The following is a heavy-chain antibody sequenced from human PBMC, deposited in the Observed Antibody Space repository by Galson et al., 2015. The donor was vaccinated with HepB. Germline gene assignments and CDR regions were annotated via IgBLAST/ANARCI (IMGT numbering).Heavy chain of an antibody. CDR1: GFSFGDYA. Sequence: SLRLSCAASGFSFGDYAMHWVRQVPGKGLEWVSSISSSSSYIYYADSVKGRFTISRDNAKNSLYLQMNSLRAEDTAVYYCARERSSGYYYYFDYWGQGTLVTVSS. D-gene: IGHD3-22*01. V-gene: IGHV3-21*01. CDR2: ISSSSSYI. CDR3: ARERSSGYYYYFDY. J-gene: IGHJ4*02.